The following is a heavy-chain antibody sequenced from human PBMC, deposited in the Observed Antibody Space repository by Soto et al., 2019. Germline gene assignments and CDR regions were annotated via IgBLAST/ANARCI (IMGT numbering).Heavy chain of an antibody. V-gene: IGHV5-51*03. D-gene: IGHD6-19*01. CDR1: GYSFTTYW. Sequence: GESLKISCKGSGYSFTTYWIGWVRQLPGQGLEWMGVMFPGDSDTRYSPSFQGQVTTSADPSTTTAYLEWSSLKAADSAMYYCARVPDSSLGTMDVWGQGTTVTVSS. CDR2: MFPGDSDT. J-gene: IGHJ6*02. CDR3: ARVPDSSLGTMDV.